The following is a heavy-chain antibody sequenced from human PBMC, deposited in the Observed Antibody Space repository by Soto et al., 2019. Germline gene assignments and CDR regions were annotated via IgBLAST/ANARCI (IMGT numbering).Heavy chain of an antibody. Sequence: QVQLQESGPGLVKPSETLSLTCTVSGGSVSSGSYYWSWIRQPPGKGLEWIGYIYYSGSTNYNPSLQSRVTISVDKAQNPFSLKVSSVAGADTAVYYCAGAGGGYLAFGFWGQGTLVTVSS. CDR3: AGAGGGYLAFGF. J-gene: IGHJ4*02. CDR1: GGSVSSGSYY. CDR2: IYYSGST. D-gene: IGHD1-26*01. V-gene: IGHV4-61*01.